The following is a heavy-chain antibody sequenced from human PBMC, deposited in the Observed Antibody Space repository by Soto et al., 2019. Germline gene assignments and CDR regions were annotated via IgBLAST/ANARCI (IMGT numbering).Heavy chain of an antibody. Sequence: GGSLRLSCVASGFSFTNSAMQWVRQAPGKGLEWVALISFDGSRKYYADSVKGRLTISRDNSRNTLYLQINSLRADDTALYYCAKDPDYDLNYFDPWGQGTLVTSPQ. CDR2: ISFDGSRK. CDR3: AKDPDYDLNYFDP. CDR1: GFSFTNSA. V-gene: IGHV3-30*18. D-gene: IGHD3-22*01. J-gene: IGHJ5*02.